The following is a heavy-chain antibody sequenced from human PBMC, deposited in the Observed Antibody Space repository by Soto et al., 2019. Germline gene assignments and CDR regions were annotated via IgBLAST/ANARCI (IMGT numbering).Heavy chain of an antibody. CDR3: APDYVDIVATISDY. CDR2: ISGSGGST. J-gene: IGHJ4*02. CDR1: GFTFSSYA. Sequence: GGSLRLSCAASGFTFSSYAMSWVRQAPGKGLEWVSAISGSGGSTYYADSVKGRFTISRDNSKNTLYLQMNSLRAEDTAVYYCAPDYVDIVATISDYWGQGTLVTVSS. V-gene: IGHV3-23*01. D-gene: IGHD5-12*01.